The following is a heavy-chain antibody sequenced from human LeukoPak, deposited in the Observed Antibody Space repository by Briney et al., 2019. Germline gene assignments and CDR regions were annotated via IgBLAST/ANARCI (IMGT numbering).Heavy chain of an antibody. D-gene: IGHD1-26*01. V-gene: IGHV1-18*01. CDR2: ISAYNGNT. CDR3: ARLPVGATTRFDP. CDR1: GYTFTSYD. J-gene: IGHJ5*02. Sequence: ASVKVSCKASGYTFTSYDINWVRQATGQGLEWMGWISAYNGNTNYAQKLQGRVTMTTDTSTSTAYMELRSLRSDDTAVYYCARLPVGATTRFDPWGQGTLVTVSS.